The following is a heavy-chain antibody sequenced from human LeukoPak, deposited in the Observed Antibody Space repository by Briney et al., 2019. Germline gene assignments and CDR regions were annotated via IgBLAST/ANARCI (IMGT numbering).Heavy chain of an antibody. J-gene: IGHJ4*02. Sequence: SETLSLTYAVSGGSVSRGYYYWSWIRQPAGERLEWIGRIYTDGSTYYNPSLKSRVTISLDTSKNHFSLKLTSVTAADTAVYYCAREAVSGPFHYWGQGTLVTVSS. CDR3: AREAVSGPFHY. CDR2: IYTDGST. CDR1: GGSVSRGYYY. D-gene: IGHD6-19*01. V-gene: IGHV4-61*02.